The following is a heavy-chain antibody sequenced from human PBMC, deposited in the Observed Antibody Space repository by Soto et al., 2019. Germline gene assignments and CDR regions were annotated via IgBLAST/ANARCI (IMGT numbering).Heavy chain of an antibody. D-gene: IGHD1-1*01. Sequence: QPGGSLRLSCIASGFTFDDHAMHWFRQAPGKGLEWVSGISWNSGYIGYADPVKGRFTISRDNAKNSVHLQMNSLRAEDTAFYYCAKDIKWNLPAGYLDNWGQGTLVTVSS. CDR2: ISWNSGYI. CDR1: GFTFDDHA. V-gene: IGHV3-9*01. CDR3: AKDIKWNLPAGYLDN. J-gene: IGHJ4*02.